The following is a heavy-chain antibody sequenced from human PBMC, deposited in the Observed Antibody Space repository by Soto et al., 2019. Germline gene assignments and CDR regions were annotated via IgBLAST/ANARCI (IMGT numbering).Heavy chain of an antibody. J-gene: IGHJ6*02. Sequence: SGGSLRLSCAASGFTFSSYWMHWVRQAPGEGLVWVSRINSDGSSTSYADSVKGRFTISRDNAKNTLYLQMNSLRVEDTAVYYCAREGRGVVVPGGMDVWGQGTTVTVSS. V-gene: IGHV3-74*01. D-gene: IGHD2-2*01. CDR1: GFTFSSYW. CDR3: AREGRGVVVPGGMDV. CDR2: INSDGSST.